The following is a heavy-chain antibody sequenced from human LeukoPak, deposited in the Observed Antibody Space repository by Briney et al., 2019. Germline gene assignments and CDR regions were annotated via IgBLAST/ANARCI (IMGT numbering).Heavy chain of an antibody. D-gene: IGHD2-15*01. V-gene: IGHV3-33*06. J-gene: IGHJ1*01. CDR1: AFTFSSYG. CDR2: IWYDGSNK. CDR3: AKDSGYCSGGSCYPLYFQH. Sequence: PGRSLRLSCAASAFTFSSYGMHWVRQAPGKGLEWVAVIWYDGSNKYYADSVKGRFTISRDNSKNTLYLQMNSLRAEDTAVYYCAKDSGYCSGGSCYPLYFQHWGQGTLVTVSS.